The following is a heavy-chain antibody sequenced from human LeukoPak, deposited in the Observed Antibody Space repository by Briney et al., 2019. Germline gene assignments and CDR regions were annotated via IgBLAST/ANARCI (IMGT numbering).Heavy chain of an antibody. Sequence: PSETLSLTCTVSGGSVSSSRYYWSWIRQPPGKGLEWIGYIYYSGNTNYNPSLKSRVTISVDTSKNQVSLKLSSVTAADTAVYYCARVGYSGYREDFWGQGTLVTVSS. CDR1: GGSVSSSRYY. CDR2: IYYSGNT. D-gene: IGHD5-12*01. V-gene: IGHV4-61*01. CDR3: ARVGYSGYREDF. J-gene: IGHJ4*02.